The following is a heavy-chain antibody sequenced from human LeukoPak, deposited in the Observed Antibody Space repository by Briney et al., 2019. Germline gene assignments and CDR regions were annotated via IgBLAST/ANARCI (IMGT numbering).Heavy chain of an antibody. CDR1: GYTLTELS. J-gene: IGHJ4*02. V-gene: IGHV1-24*01. CDR3: ATDRGLRYFDWLSFDY. CDR2: FDPEDGET. Sequence: ASVKVSCKVSGYTLTELSMHLVRQAPGKGLEWMGGFDPEDGETIYAQKFQGRVTMTEDTSTDTAYMELSSLRYEDTAVYYCATDRGLRYFDWLSFDYWGQGNLVTVSS. D-gene: IGHD3-9*01.